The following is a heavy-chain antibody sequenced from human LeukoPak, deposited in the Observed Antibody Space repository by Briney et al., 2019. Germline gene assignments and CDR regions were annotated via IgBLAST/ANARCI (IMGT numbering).Heavy chain of an antibody. CDR1: GFTLSSYW. V-gene: IGHV3-30*03. Sequence: GGSLRLSCAASGFTLSSYWMSWVRQAPGKGLEWEAVISYDGSNKYYADSVKGRFTISRDNSKNTLYLQMNSLRAEDTAVYYCARDQNIVVVADLFDYWSQGTLVTVSS. D-gene: IGHD2-15*01. J-gene: IGHJ4*02. CDR3: ARDQNIVVVADLFDY. CDR2: ISYDGSNK.